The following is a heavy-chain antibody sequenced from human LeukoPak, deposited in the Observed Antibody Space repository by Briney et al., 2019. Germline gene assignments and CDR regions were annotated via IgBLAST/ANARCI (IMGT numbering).Heavy chain of an antibody. CDR3: ARHASYYGSGSKRAYYFDY. V-gene: IGHV5-51*01. CDR2: IYPGDSDT. CDR1: GYSFTSYW. J-gene: IGHJ4*02. Sequence: GESLKISCKGSGYSFTSYWIGWVRQMPGKGLEWMGIIYPGDSDTRYSPSFQGQVTISADKSISTAYLQWSSLKASDTAMYYCARHASYYGSGSKRAYYFDYWGQGTLVTVSS. D-gene: IGHD3-10*01.